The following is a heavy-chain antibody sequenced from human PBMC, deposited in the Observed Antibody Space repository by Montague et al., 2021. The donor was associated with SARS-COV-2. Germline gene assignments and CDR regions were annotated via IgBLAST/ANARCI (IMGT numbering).Heavy chain of an antibody. D-gene: IGHD3-10*01. CDR2: INHSGTT. V-gene: IGHV4-34*01. J-gene: IGHJ4*02. Sequence: SETLSLTCAVSGGSFSGSYWSWIRRPPGKGLEWIGEINHSGTTNYNPALRSRVTTSVDTSKNHFSLKLTSVTAADTAVYYCARLDSDGSGPYYNPPFDFWGQGTLVTVSS. CDR3: ARLDSDGSGPYYNPPFDF. CDR1: GGSFSGSY.